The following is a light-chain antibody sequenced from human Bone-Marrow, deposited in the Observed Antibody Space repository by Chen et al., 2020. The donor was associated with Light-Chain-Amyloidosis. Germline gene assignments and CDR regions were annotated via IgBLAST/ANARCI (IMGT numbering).Light chain of an antibody. CDR2: DDS. CDR3: QVWDRSSDRPV. J-gene: IGLJ3*02. V-gene: IGLV3-21*02. Sequence: SYVLTPPSSVSVAPGQTATIACGGNNIGTTSVHWYQQTPGQAPLLVVYDDSDRPSGIPERLAGSNSGKAATLTSSRVEAGDAADYYCQVWDRSSDRPVFGGGTKLTVL. CDR1: NIGTTS.